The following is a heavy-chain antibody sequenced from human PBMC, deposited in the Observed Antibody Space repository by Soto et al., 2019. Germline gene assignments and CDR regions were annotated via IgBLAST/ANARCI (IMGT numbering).Heavy chain of an antibody. D-gene: IGHD1-26*01. Sequence: QVQLVESGGGVVQPGRSLRLSCAASGFIFSYYGMHWVRQAPGKGLEWVAVMSDDGSNKYYGDSVKGRFTISRDNSKNTVYLQMNSLRSEDTAVYYCAKAREWAQLDSWGQGTLVTVSS. CDR1: GFIFSYYG. CDR2: MSDDGSNK. J-gene: IGHJ4*02. V-gene: IGHV3-30*18. CDR3: AKAREWAQLDS.